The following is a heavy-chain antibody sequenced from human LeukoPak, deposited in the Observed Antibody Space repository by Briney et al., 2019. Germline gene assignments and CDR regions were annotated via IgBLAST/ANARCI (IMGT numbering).Heavy chain of an antibody. CDR2: ISSSGGST. CDR1: GLTFSSYA. V-gene: IGHV3-23*01. Sequence: GGSLRLSCAASGLTFSSYAMTWVRQAPGKGLEWVSGISSSGGSTYCADSVKGRFTISRDNSKNTLYLQMNSLRAEDTALYYCASLYSTYYWGQGTLVTVSS. J-gene: IGHJ4*02. CDR3: ASLYSTYY. D-gene: IGHD6-13*01.